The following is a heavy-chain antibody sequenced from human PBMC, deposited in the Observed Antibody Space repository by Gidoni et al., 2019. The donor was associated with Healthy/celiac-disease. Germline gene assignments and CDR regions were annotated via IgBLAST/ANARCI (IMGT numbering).Heavy chain of an antibody. CDR2: MYTSGCT. CDR3: ARVSYRSGWTDAFDI. D-gene: IGHD6-19*01. Sequence: QMQLQASRPGLVKPSHTLSLTRTVSGCSISSGSHYCSWIRPPAGKGLEWIGRMYTSGCTNYNPSLKSRVTMSVETAKNQFSLKMSSVTAADTAVYYCARVSYRSGWTDAFDIWGQGTMVTVFS. V-gene: IGHV4-61*02. CDR1: GCSISSGSHY. J-gene: IGHJ3*02.